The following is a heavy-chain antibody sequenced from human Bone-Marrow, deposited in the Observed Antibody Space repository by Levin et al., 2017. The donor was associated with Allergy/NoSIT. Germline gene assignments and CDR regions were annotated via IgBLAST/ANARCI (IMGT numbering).Heavy chain of an antibody. V-gene: IGHV3-30-3*01. CDR1: GFIFHRYT. J-gene: IGHJ4*02. Sequence: SCAASGFIFHRYTMHWVRQAPGKGLEWVAVSSYDGTKIYYADSVRGRFTISRDSSEDTLYLQMNSLRAEDTAVYYCARNSNYDNSGYYFFEYWGQGTLVTVSS. CDR2: SSYDGTKI. D-gene: IGHD3-22*01. CDR3: ARNSNYDNSGYYFFEY.